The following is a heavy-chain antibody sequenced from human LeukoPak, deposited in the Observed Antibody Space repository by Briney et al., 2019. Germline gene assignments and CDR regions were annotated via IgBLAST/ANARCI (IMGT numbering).Heavy chain of an antibody. J-gene: IGHJ5*02. CDR1: GGTFDTYI. CDR2: MNPNSGNT. D-gene: IGHD3-3*01. Sequence: ASVKVSCKASGGTFDTYIIAWVRQATGQGLEWMGWMNPNSGNTGYAQKFQGRVTMTRNTSISTAYMELSSLRSEDTAVYYCARGRARRITIFGVVIPVDDWFDPWGQGTLVTVSS. CDR3: ARGRARRITIFGVVIPVDDWFDP. V-gene: IGHV1-8*01.